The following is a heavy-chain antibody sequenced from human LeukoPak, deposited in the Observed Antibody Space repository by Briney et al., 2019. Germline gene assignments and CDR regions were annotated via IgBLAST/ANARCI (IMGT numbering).Heavy chain of an antibody. D-gene: IGHD4-23*01. Sequence: GESLKIPCNASGYSFTNYWIGWVRQMPGKGLEWMGIIYPGDSDTRYSPSFQGQVAISADKSISTAYLQWSSLKASDTAMYYGARRIGNSGYFDLWGRGTLATVSS. CDR2: IYPGDSDT. J-gene: IGHJ2*01. CDR1: GYSFTNYW. CDR3: ARRIGNSGYFDL. V-gene: IGHV5-51*01.